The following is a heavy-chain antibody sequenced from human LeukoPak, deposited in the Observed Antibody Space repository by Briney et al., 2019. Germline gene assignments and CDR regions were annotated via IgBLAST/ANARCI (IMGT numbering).Heavy chain of an antibody. Sequence: ASVKVSCKASGYTFTSYGISWVRQAPGQGLEWMGWISAYNGNTNYAQKLQGRATMTTDTPTSIAYMELRSLRSDDTAVYYCARGGNGSSWYDVVDYWGQGTLVTVSS. CDR1: GYTFTSYG. J-gene: IGHJ4*02. CDR2: ISAYNGNT. D-gene: IGHD6-13*01. CDR3: ARGGNGSSWYDVVDY. V-gene: IGHV1-18*01.